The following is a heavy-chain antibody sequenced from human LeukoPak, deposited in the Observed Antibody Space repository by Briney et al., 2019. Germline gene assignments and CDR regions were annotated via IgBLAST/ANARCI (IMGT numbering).Heavy chain of an antibody. J-gene: IGHJ6*02. D-gene: IGHD3-10*01. V-gene: IGHV1-69*05. CDR3: ASLSYYGSGSYYIHPYYYYGMDV. CDR1: GGTFSSYA. CDR2: IIPIFGTA. Sequence: SVKVSCKASGGTFSSYAISWVRQAPGQGLEWMGGIIPIFGTANYAQKFQGRVTITTDESTSTAYMELSSLRSEDTAVYYCASLSYYGSGSYYIHPYYYYGMDVWGQGTTVTVSS.